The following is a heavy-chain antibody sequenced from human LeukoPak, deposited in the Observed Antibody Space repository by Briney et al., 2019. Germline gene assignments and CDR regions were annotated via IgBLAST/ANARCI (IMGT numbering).Heavy chain of an antibody. D-gene: IGHD6-13*01. CDR2: INHSGST. V-gene: IGHV4-34*01. CDR3: ARYSSSWHYFDY. CDR1: GGSFSGYY. Sequence: SETLSLTCAVYGGSFSGYYWSWIRQPPGKGLEWIGEINHSGSTNYNPSLKSRVTISVDRSKNQFSLKLSSVTAADTAVYYCARYSSSWHYFDYWGQGTLVTVSS. J-gene: IGHJ4*02.